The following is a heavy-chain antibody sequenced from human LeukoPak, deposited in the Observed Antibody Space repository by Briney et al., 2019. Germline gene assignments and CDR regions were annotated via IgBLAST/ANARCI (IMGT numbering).Heavy chain of an antibody. Sequence: PWASVKVSCKASGYTLTSYGISWVRQAPGQGLEWMGWISAYNGNTNYAQKLQGRVTMTTDTSTRTAYMELRSLRSDDTAVYYCARDRGWQQLVPLYFDYWGQGTLVTVSS. D-gene: IGHD6-13*01. J-gene: IGHJ4*02. CDR1: GYTLTSYG. V-gene: IGHV1-18*01. CDR3: ARDRGWQQLVPLYFDY. CDR2: ISAYNGNT.